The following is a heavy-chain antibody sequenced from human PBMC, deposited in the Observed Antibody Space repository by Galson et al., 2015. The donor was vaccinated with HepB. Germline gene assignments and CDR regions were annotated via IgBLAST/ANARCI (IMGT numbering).Heavy chain of an antibody. J-gene: IGHJ3*02. V-gene: IGHV1-3*01. CDR1: GYTFTSYA. CDR3: ARSQNRAYCGGDCYLGAFDI. CDR2: INAGNGNT. D-gene: IGHD2-21*01. Sequence: SVKVSCKASGYTFTSYAMHWVRQAPGQRLEWMGWINAGNGNTKYSQKFQGRVTITRDTSASTAYMELSSLRSEDTAVYYCARSQNRAYCGGDCYLGAFDIWGQGTMVTVSS.